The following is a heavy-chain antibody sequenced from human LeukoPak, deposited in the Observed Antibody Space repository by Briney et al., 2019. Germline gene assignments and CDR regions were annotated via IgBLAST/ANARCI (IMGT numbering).Heavy chain of an antibody. CDR1: GFTFSSYG. CDR2: ISSSGSTI. V-gene: IGHV3-48*03. Sequence: PGGSLRLSCAASGFTFSSYGMNWVRQAPGKGLEWVSYISSSGSTIYYADSVKGRFTISRDNAKNSLYLQMNSLRAEDTATYYCARQGSEIDYWGQGTLVTVSS. J-gene: IGHJ4*02. CDR3: ARQGSEIDY.